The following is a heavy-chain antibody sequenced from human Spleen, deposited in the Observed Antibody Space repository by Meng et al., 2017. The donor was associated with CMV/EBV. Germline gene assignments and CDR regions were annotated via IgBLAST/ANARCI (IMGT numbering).Heavy chain of an antibody. Sequence: SQTLSLTCVVYGGSFSGYYWSWIRQPPGKGLEWSGEINHSGSTNYNPSLKSRVNISLDTSKNQFSLNLTSVTAADTAVYYCARGHCNSRRGYFGVFNSYGMDVWGHGTTVTVSS. D-gene: IGHD2/OR15-2a*01. CDR2: INHSGST. CDR1: GGSFSGYY. V-gene: IGHV4-34*01. CDR3: ARGHCNSRRGYFGVFNSYGMDV. J-gene: IGHJ6*02.